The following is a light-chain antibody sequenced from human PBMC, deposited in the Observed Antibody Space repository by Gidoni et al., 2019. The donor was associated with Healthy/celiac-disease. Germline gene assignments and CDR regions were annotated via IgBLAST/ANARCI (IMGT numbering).Light chain of an antibody. V-gene: IGLV1-40*01. Sequence: QSVLTQPPSAPGAPAQRVTISCTVSSSNIGAGYDVHWYQQLPGTAPKLLIYGNSNRPSGVPDRFSGSKSGTSASLAITGLQAEDEADYYCQSYDSSLSGVVFGGGTKLTVL. CDR3: QSYDSSLSGVV. CDR2: GNS. CDR1: SSNIGAGYD. J-gene: IGLJ2*01.